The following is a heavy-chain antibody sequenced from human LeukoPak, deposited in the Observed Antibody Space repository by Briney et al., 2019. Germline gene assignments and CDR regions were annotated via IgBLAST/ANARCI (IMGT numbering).Heavy chain of an antibody. Sequence: GGSLRLSCAASGFTFSSYAMSWVRQAPGKGLGWVSAISGSGGSTYYADSVKGRFTISRDNSKNTLYLQMNSLRAEDTAVYYCAKCQTTVTTKYGGFDYWGQGTLVTVSS. CDR1: GFTFSSYA. V-gene: IGHV3-23*01. CDR2: ISGSGGST. D-gene: IGHD4-17*01. CDR3: AKCQTTVTTKYGGFDY. J-gene: IGHJ4*02.